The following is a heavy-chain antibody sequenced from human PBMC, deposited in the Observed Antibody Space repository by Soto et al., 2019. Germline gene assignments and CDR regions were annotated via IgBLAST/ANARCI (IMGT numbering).Heavy chain of an antibody. D-gene: IGHD2-2*01. Sequence: QLQLQESGPGLVKPSETLSLTCSVSDDSINSDKYYWGWIRQPPGKGLEWIGSIYYRGNAYYNPSPQSRVTISLDKPKSQFSLKLSSVPAADSAVYFCAKLEGLATISYHFDSWGPGALVTVSS. CDR1: DDSINSDKYY. CDR3: AKLEGLATISYHFDS. J-gene: IGHJ4*02. V-gene: IGHV4-39*01. CDR2: IYYRGNA.